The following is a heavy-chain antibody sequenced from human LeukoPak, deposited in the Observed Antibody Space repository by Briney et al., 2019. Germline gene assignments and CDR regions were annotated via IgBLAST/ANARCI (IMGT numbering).Heavy chain of an antibody. V-gene: IGHV3-23*01. Sequence: PGGSLRLSCAASGFTFSSYAMSWVRQAPGKGLEWVSAISGSGGSTYYADSVKGRFTISRDNSKNTLYLQMNSLRAEDTAVYYCARIVVVVAAIGWFDPWGQGTLVTVSS. CDR1: GFTFSSYA. J-gene: IGHJ5*02. CDR3: ARIVVVVAAIGWFDP. D-gene: IGHD2-15*01. CDR2: ISGSGGST.